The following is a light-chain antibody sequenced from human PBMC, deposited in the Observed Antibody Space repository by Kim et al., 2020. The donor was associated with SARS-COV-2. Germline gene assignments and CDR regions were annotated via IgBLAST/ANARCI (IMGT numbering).Light chain of an antibody. CDR1: SLNIGTNF. Sequence: GQKFTTTCSGNSLNIGTNFVSLYQQFPETAPKVVIYDNNKRPSGIPDRFSGSKSGTSATLDITGLQTGDEADYYCGTWDNSLNAGVFGRGTKVTVL. CDR2: DNN. J-gene: IGLJ2*01. CDR3: GTWDNSLNAGV. V-gene: IGLV1-51*01.